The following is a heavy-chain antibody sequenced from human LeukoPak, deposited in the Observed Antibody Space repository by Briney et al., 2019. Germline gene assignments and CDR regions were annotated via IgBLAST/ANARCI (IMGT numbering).Heavy chain of an antibody. J-gene: IGHJ4*02. D-gene: IGHD1-26*01. CDR3: TRHHQGAVGATDY. CDR2: IRSKANSYAT. V-gene: IGHV3-73*01. CDR1: GFTFSGSA. Sequence: GGSLRLSCAASGFTFSGSAMHWVRQASGKGLEWVCRIRSKANSYATAYAASVKGRFTISRDDSKNTAYLQMNSLKTEDTAVYYCTRHHQGAVGATDYWGQGTLVTVSS.